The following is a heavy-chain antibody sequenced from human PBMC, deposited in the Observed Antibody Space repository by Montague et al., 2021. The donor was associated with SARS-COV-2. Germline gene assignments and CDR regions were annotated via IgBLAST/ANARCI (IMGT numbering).Heavy chain of an antibody. V-gene: IGHV4-34*01. CDR2: INHSGST. D-gene: IGHD1-1*01. CDR3: ARGAPGY. Sequence: SETLSLTCAVYGGSFSGYYWSWIRQSPGKGLEWIGEINHSGSTTYNPSLKSRVIISIDTSKKQFSLKLTSVAAADTAVYYCARGAPGYWGQGTLVTVSS. CDR1: GGSFSGYY. J-gene: IGHJ4*02.